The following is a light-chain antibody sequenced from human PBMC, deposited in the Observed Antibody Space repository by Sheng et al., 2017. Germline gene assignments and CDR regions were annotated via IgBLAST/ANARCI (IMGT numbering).Light chain of an antibody. CDR2: GAS. CDR3: QQYNNWPPNT. Sequence: EIVMTQSPATLSVSPGEXATLSCRASQSVSSNLAWYQQKPGQAPRLLIYGASTRATGIAARFSGSGSGTEFTLTISSLQSEDFAVYYCQQYNNWPPNTFGQGTKLEIK. J-gene: IGKJ2*01. V-gene: IGKV3-15*01. CDR1: QSVSSN.